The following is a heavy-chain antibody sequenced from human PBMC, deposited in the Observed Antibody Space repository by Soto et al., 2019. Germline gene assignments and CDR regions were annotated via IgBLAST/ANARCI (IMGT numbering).Heavy chain of an antibody. D-gene: IGHD7-27*01. J-gene: IGHJ4*02. CDR2: VFYGGNT. CDR3: ARLLTY. Sequence: QLQLQESGPGLVKPSETLSLTCTVSGGSINSSGYYWGWIRQPPGKGLEWIGSVFYGGNTYYNPSLKSRVSISVDTSQNQFSLNLSSVTAADTAVYYCARLLTYWGQGTLVTVSS. V-gene: IGHV4-39*01. CDR1: GGSINSSGYY.